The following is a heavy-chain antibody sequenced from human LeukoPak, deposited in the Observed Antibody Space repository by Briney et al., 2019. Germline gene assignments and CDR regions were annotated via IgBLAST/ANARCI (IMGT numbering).Heavy chain of an antibody. CDR1: GYTFTGYY. Sequence: ASVKVSCKASGYTFTGYYMHWVRQAPGQGLEWMGRINPNSGGTSYAQKFQGRVTMTRDTSISTAYMELSRLRSDDTAVYYCARLKYYGGYGIDYWGQGTLVTVSS. CDR2: INPNSGGT. J-gene: IGHJ4*02. CDR3: ARLKYYGGYGIDY. V-gene: IGHV1-2*06. D-gene: IGHD4-17*01.